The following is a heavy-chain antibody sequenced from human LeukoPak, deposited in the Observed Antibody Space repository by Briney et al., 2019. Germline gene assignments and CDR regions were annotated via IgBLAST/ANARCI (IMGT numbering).Heavy chain of an antibody. J-gene: IGHJ6*04. D-gene: IGHD1-26*01. CDR3: AGGSSMEV. CDR2: IKKDGSGI. CDR1: GFPFSNSW. Sequence: GWSLRLSCPVSGFPFSNSWMYWVRQAPGKGLEGVANIKKDGSGISYVDSVKDRFIISRDNARNSLYLQMNSLRVEDTAVYFCAGGSSMEVWGKGTAVTVSS. V-gene: IGHV3-7*03.